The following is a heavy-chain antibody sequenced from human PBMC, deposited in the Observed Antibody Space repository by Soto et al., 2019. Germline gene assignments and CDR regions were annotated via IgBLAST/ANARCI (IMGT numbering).Heavy chain of an antibody. CDR2: IIPILGIA. Sequence: GASVKVSCKASGGSQSSYTISWVRQAPGQGLEWMGRIIPILGIANYAQKFQGRVTITADKSTSTAYMELSSLRSEDTAVYYCASGDIVVVPAAGLGYLGTDYYYYYGMDVWGQGTTVTVSS. V-gene: IGHV1-69*02. D-gene: IGHD2-2*01. CDR1: GGSQSSYT. CDR3: ASGDIVVVPAAGLGYLGTDYYYYYGMDV. J-gene: IGHJ6*02.